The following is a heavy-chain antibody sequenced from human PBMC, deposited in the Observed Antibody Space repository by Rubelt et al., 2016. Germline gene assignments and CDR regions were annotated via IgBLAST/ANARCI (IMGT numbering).Heavy chain of an antibody. J-gene: IGHJ3*02. CDR1: GYTFTSYG. CDR2: ISAYNGKT. D-gene: IGHD5-24*01. V-gene: IGHV1-18*01. CDR3: ARRDGYNWDDAFDI. Sequence: QVQLVQSGAEVKKPGASVKVSCKASGYTFTSYGISWVRQAPGQGLEWMGWISAYNGKTNYAQKLQGRVTMTTDTSTSPAYMEPRSLRSDDTAVYYCARRDGYNWDDAFDIWGQGTMVTVSS.